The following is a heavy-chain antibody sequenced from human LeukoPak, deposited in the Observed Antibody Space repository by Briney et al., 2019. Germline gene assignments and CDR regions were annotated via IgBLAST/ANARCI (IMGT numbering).Heavy chain of an antibody. CDR2: IHQDGNEK. CDR3: ARGDRFSGDY. CDR1: GFTFSTYW. V-gene: IGHV3-7*04. Sequence: GGSLRLSCAASGFTFSTYWVSWVRQAPGKGLEWVANIHQDGNEKYYVDSVKGRFTISRDNAKNSLYLQMNSLRAEDTAVYYCARGDRFSGDYWGQGTLVTVSS. J-gene: IGHJ4*02. D-gene: IGHD2-15*01.